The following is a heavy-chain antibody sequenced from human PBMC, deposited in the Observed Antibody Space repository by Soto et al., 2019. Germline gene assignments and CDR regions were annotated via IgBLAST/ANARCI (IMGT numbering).Heavy chain of an antibody. CDR1: GYTFSGYW. J-gene: IGHJ5*02. V-gene: IGHV5-51*01. CDR2: IYPGDSDA. Sequence: GESLKSSCKGSGYTFSGYWIGWVRQMSGKGLEWMGIIYPGDSDARYSPSFQGQVTISADESITTAYLQWDSLKASDTAIYYCVVQQKLPWVNAWGQGTLVTVSS. CDR3: VVQQKLPWVNA.